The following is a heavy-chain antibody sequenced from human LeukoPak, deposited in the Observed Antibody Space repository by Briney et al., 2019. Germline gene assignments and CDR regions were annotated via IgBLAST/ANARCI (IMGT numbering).Heavy chain of an antibody. Sequence: GGSLRLSCAASGFTFSSYAMSWVPQAPGRGLEWVSAISGSGGSTYYAASVKGRFNISRDNSKHTLYLQMNSLRAEDTAVYYCVSPKYSSAWFFDYWGQGTLVTVSS. CDR2: ISGSGGST. CDR3: VSPKYSSAWFFDY. CDR1: GFTFSSYA. J-gene: IGHJ4*02. D-gene: IGHD6-19*01. V-gene: IGHV3-23*01.